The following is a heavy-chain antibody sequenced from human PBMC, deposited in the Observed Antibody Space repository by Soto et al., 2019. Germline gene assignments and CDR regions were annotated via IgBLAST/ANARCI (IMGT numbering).Heavy chain of an antibody. CDR3: ARSPDRLRPWWFDP. V-gene: IGHV4-31*11. Sequence: PSETLSLTCAVSGGSISSGGYSWSWIRQPPGKGLEWIGYIYYSGSTYYNPSLKSRVTISVDTSKNQFSLKLSSVTAADTAVYYCARSPDRLRPWWFDPWGQGTLVTVSS. D-gene: IGHD4-17*01. J-gene: IGHJ5*02. CDR2: IYYSGST. CDR1: GGSISSGGYS.